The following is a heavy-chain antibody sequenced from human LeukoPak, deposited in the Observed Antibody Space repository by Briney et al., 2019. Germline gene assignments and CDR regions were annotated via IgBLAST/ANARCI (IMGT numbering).Heavy chain of an antibody. Sequence: PSETLSLTCTVSGGSISSSSYYWGWIRQPPGKGLEWIGSIYYSGSTYYNPSLKSRVTISVDTSKNQFSLKLSSVTAADTAVYYCARRADYYGSGRFSQFYFDYWGQGTLVTVSS. CDR2: IYYSGST. CDR1: GGSISSSSYY. D-gene: IGHD3-10*01. CDR3: ARRADYYGSGRFSQFYFDY. V-gene: IGHV4-39*01. J-gene: IGHJ4*02.